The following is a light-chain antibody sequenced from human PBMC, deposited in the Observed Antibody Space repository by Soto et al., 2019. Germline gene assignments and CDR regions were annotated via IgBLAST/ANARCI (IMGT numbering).Light chain of an antibody. V-gene: IGLV1-40*01. CDR1: SSNIGAGYD. Sequence: SVLTQPPSVSGAPGQRVSISCTGSSSNIGAGYDVHWYQQLPGTAPKLLIYGNSNRPSGVPDQFSGSKSGTSASLVITGLQAEDEADYYCQSYDSSLSGVVFGGGTQLTVL. CDR3: QSYDSSLSGVV. CDR2: GNS. J-gene: IGLJ2*01.